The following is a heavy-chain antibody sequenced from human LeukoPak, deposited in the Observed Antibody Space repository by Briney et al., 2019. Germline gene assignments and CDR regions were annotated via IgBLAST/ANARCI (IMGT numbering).Heavy chain of an antibody. CDR1: GGSISSYY. CDR2: IYTSGST. J-gene: IGHJ6*02. CDR3: AREGGQYYYDSSGYYPRGDYYGMDV. D-gene: IGHD3-22*01. Sequence: SETLSLTYTVSGGSISSYYWSWIRQPAGKGLEWIGRIYTSGSTNYNPSLKSRVTMSVDTSKNQFSLKLSSVTAADTAVYYCAREGGQYYYDSSGYYPRGDYYGMDVWGQGTTVTVSS. V-gene: IGHV4-4*07.